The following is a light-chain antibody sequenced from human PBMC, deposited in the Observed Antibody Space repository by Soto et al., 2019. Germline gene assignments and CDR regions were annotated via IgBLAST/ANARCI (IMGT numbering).Light chain of an antibody. J-gene: IGKJ1*01. Sequence: EIVLTQSPATLSLSPGERSTLSCRASQSVSSYLAWYQQTPGPPPRLLIYAASNRATGIPDSFSASGSGTDFTLTISSLQPDDFATYYCQQYNSYWTFGQGTKVDIK. CDR1: QSVSSY. CDR2: AAS. V-gene: IGKV3-11*01. CDR3: QQYNSYWT.